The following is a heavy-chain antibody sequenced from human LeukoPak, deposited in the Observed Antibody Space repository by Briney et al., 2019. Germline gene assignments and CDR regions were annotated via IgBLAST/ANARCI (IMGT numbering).Heavy chain of an antibody. J-gene: IGHJ3*02. V-gene: IGHV6-1*01. CDR3: ARDLGYSSTFLAFDT. Sequence: SQTLSVTFAISGDRVSSNSAAWNWIRQSPSRGLEWLGRTYYRSKWNNDYAVSVKSRITINPDTSKNQFSLQLKSVTPEDTAVYYCARDLGYSSTFLAFDTWGQGTRVTVSS. CDR2: TYYRSKWNN. D-gene: IGHD6-19*01. CDR1: GDRVSSNSAA.